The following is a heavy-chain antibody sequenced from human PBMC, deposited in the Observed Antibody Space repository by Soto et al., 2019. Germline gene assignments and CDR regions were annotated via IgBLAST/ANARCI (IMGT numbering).Heavy chain of an antibody. V-gene: IGHV1-58*01. Sequence: GASVKVSCKASGFTFADSAVQWVRQARGQSLEWIGRIIVDSGNTKSAEKFTERVSMSWGMSTSTAFMELRSLSSDDTAVYYCATANNTSPFDYWGLGTLVTVPS. J-gene: IGHJ4*02. CDR2: IIVDSGNT. D-gene: IGHD1-26*01. CDR3: ATANNTSPFDY. CDR1: GFTFADSA.